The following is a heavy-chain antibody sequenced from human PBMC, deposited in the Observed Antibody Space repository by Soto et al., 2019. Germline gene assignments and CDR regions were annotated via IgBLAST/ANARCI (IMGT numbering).Heavy chain of an antibody. CDR3: ARAPGNYYYYAMDV. CDR2: INGANGNT. CDR1: GYTFTTYA. J-gene: IGHJ6*01. V-gene: IGHV1-3*01. D-gene: IGHD1-26*01. Sequence: ASVKVTCKASGYTFTTYAMHWVRLAPGQRLEWLGSINGANGNTKYSQKFQGRVTITRDTSASTAYMEMSSLRSEDTDVYYCARAPGNYYYYAMDVWGQGTTVTVSS.